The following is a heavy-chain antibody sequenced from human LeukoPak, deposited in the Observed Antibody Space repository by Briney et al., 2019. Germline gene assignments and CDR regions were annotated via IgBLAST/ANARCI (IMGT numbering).Heavy chain of an antibody. CDR1: GGTFSSYA. Sequence: SVKVSCEASGGTFSSYAISWVRQAPGQGLEWMGRIIPIFGTANYAQKFQGRVTITTDESTSTAYMELSSLRSEDTAVYYCASSVEMATINFDYWGQGTLVTVSS. D-gene: IGHD5-24*01. V-gene: IGHV1-69*05. J-gene: IGHJ4*02. CDR2: IIPIFGTA. CDR3: ASSVEMATINFDY.